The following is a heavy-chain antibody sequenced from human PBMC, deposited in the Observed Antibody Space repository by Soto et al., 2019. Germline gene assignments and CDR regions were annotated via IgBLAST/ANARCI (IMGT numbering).Heavy chain of an antibody. CDR1: GGTFSSYA. D-gene: IGHD3-16*01. V-gene: IGHV1-69*13. CDR3: ARGGGGATTEGFFDY. CDR2: IIPIFGTA. J-gene: IGHJ4*02. Sequence: SVKVSCKASGGTFSSYAISWVRQAPGQGLEWMGGIIPIFGTANYAQKFQGRVTITADESTSTAYMELSSLRSEDTAVYYCARGGGGATTEGFFDYGGQETLVTVSS.